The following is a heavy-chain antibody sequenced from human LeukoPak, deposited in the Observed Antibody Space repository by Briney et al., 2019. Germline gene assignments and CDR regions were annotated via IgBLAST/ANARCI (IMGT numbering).Heavy chain of an antibody. V-gene: IGHV3-33*01. CDR1: GFTFSSYG. D-gene: IGHD6-19*01. Sequence: GGSLRLSCAASGFTFSSYGMHWVPQAPGKGLEWVAVIWYDGSNKYYADSVKGRFTISRDNSKNTLYLQMNSLRAEDTAVHYCARDSLSAGHRAFDIWGQGTMVTVSS. CDR3: ARDSLSAGHRAFDI. J-gene: IGHJ3*02. CDR2: IWYDGSNK.